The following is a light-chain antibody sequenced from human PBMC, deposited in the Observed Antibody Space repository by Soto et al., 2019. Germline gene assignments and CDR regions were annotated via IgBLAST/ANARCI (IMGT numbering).Light chain of an antibody. CDR3: QQYNDWPWT. CDR1: QSVSTK. Sequence: EIVMTESPVTLSVSPGERATLSCRASQSVSTKLAWYQHKPGQAPRLLIYGATTRATDVPARFSGSGSGTEFILTISSLQSEDFAVYYCQQYNDWPWTFGQGTKVDIK. V-gene: IGKV3-15*01. J-gene: IGKJ1*01. CDR2: GAT.